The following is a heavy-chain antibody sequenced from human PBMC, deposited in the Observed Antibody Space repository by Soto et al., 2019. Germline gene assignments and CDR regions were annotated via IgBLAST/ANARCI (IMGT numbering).Heavy chain of an antibody. Sequence: PGESLKISCNGSGYSFTIYWIGWVRQMPGKGLEWMGIIYPGDSNTRYSPSLQGQVTISVDKSISTAYLQWSSLKATDTAMYYCASGYYDTTGSYYGDYWGQGTPVTVSS. J-gene: IGHJ4*02. D-gene: IGHD3-22*01. V-gene: IGHV5-51*01. CDR3: ASGYYDTTGSYYGDY. CDR2: IYPGDSNT. CDR1: GYSFTIYW.